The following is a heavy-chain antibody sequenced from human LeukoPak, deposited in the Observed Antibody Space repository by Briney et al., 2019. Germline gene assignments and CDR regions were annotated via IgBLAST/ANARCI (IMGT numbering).Heavy chain of an antibody. CDR2: IYIDGKT. Sequence: GGSLRLSCAASGFTVSTNFMSWVRLAPGKGLECVSVIYIDGKTFYADSVKGRFTISRDNPRNTLYLQMNSLRPEDTAVYYCARVGRYDILTGYYPLNNWGQGARVTVSS. D-gene: IGHD3-9*01. CDR1: GFTVSTNF. CDR3: ARVGRYDILTGYYPLNN. V-gene: IGHV3-66*02. J-gene: IGHJ4*02.